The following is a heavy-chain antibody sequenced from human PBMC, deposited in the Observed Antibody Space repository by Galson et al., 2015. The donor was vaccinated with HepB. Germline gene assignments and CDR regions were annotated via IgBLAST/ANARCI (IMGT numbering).Heavy chain of an antibody. Sequence: SVKVSCKASGYTFTSCVISWVRQAPGQGLEWLGRISGYNGHTNYAQNLQNKVTMTTDTSTSTAYLELRRLKSDDTAIYYCARGGTGSDYWGQGTLVTVSS. CDR3: ARGGTGSDY. J-gene: IGHJ4*02. CDR2: ISGYNGHT. D-gene: IGHD6-19*01. V-gene: IGHV1-18*04. CDR1: GYTFTSCV.